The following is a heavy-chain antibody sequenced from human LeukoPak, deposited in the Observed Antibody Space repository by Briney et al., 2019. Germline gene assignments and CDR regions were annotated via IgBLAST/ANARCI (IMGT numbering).Heavy chain of an antibody. CDR3: ARVIGSYGDSAY. V-gene: IGHV3-48*04. Sequence: GGSLRLSCAASGFKFSSFSMNWVRQAPGKGLEWLSYISDSSSTIYYADPVRGRFTISRDNAKNSLYLQMNSLRAEDTAVYYCARVIGSYGDSAYWGQGTLVTVSS. D-gene: IGHD4-17*01. J-gene: IGHJ4*02. CDR1: GFKFSSFS. CDR2: ISDSSSTI.